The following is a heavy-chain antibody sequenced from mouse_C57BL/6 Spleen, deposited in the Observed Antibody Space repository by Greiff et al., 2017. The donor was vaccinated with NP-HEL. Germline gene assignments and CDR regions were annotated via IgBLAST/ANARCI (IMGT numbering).Heavy chain of an antibody. CDR2: IDPANGNT. Sequence: DVQLQESVAELVRPGASVKLSCTASGFNIENTYMHWVKQRPEQGLEWIGRIDPANGNTKYAPKFQGKATITADTSSNTAYLQLSSLTSEDTAIYYCARVGEDYWGQGTTLTVSS. CDR1: GFNIENTY. V-gene: IGHV14-3*01. J-gene: IGHJ2*01. CDR3: ARVGEDY.